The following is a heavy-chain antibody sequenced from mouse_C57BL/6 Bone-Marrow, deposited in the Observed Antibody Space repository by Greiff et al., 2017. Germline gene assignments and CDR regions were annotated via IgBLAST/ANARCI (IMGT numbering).Heavy chain of an antibody. D-gene: IGHD2-2*01. CDR3: AKMVEAWFAY. Sequence: QVQLKQSGPGLVQPSQSLSITCTVSGFSFTSYGVHWVRQPPGKGLEWLGVIWSGGSTDYNAAFISRLSISKDNSKIQVFFKMNSLQADDTAIYYCAKMVEAWFAYWGQGTLVTVSA. CDR2: IWSGGST. V-gene: IGHV2-4*01. CDR1: GFSFTSYG. J-gene: IGHJ3*01.